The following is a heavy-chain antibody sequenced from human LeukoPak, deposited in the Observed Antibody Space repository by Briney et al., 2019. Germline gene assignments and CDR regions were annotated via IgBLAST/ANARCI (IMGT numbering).Heavy chain of an antibody. CDR3: ARDFVVVVAAIYYYYGMDV. J-gene: IGHJ6*02. CDR1: GYTFTSYG. D-gene: IGHD2-15*01. V-gene: IGHV1-18*01. Sequence: ASMKVSCKASGYTFTSYGISWVRQAPGQGLEWMGWISAYNGNTNYAQKLQGRVTMTTDTSTSTAYMELRSLRSDDTAVYYCARDFVVVVAAIYYYYGMDVWGQGTTVTVSS. CDR2: ISAYNGNT.